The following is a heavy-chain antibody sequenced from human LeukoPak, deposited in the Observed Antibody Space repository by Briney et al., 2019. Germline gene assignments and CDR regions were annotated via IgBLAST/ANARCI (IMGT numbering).Heavy chain of an antibody. D-gene: IGHD1-26*01. CDR1: GYSISSGYY. J-gene: IGHJ6*03. Sequence: SETLSLTCAVSGYSISSGYYWGWIRQPPGKGLEGIGSIYHSGSTYYNPSLKSRVTISVDTSKNQFSLKLSSVTAADTAVYYCARHFPRSYGVGYMDVWGKGTTVTVSS. CDR3: ARHFPRSYGVGYMDV. V-gene: IGHV4-38-2*01. CDR2: IYHSGST.